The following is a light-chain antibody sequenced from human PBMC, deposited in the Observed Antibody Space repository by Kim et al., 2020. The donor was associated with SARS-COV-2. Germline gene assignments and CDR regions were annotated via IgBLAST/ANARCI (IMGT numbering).Light chain of an antibody. V-gene: IGLV2-11*01. CDR3: CSYAGSNTWV. CDR2: DVN. Sequence: GQSVTISCTGTSSDVGGYEYVSWYQQHPGKAPKLMIYDVNKRPSGVPDRFSGPKSVSTASLTISGLQTEDEADYYCCSYAGSNTWVFGGGTQLTVL. CDR1: SSDVGGYEY. J-gene: IGLJ3*02.